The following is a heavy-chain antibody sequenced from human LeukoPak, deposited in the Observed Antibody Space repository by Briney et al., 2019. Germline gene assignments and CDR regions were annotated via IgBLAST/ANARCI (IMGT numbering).Heavy chain of an antibody. CDR1: GFTFSSYA. D-gene: IGHD1-26*01. Sequence: GGSLRLSCAASGFTFSSYAMSWVRQAPGKGLEWVSFISGSGDSTYYADSVKGRFTISRDNPKNTLYLQMNSLGAEDTAVYFCAKAELILNYYRYFGMDVWGQGTTVTVSS. J-gene: IGHJ6*02. CDR3: AKAELILNYYRYFGMDV. CDR2: ISGSGDST. V-gene: IGHV3-23*01.